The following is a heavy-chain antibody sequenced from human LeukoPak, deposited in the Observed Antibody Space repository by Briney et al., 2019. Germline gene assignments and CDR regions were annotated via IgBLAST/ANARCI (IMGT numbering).Heavy chain of an antibody. Sequence: SVKVSCKASGGTFSSYAISWVRQAPGQGLEWMGGIIPIFGTANYAQKFQGRVTITADESTSTAYMELSSLRSEDTAVYYCARVKAVGCSGSSCYSFHYYYYMDVWGKGTTVTVSS. V-gene: IGHV1-69*13. CDR1: GGTFSSYA. J-gene: IGHJ6*03. D-gene: IGHD2-15*01. CDR3: ARVKAVGCSGSSCYSFHYYYYMDV. CDR2: IIPIFGTA.